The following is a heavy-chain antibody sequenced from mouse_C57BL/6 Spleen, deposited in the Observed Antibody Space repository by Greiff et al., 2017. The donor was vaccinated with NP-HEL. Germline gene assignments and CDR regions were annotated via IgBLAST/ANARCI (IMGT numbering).Heavy chain of an antibody. V-gene: IGHV1-42*01. D-gene: IGHD2-3*01. Sequence: VQLQQSGPELVKPGASVKISCKASGYSFTGYYMNWVKQSPEKSLEWIGEINPSTGGTTYNQKVKAKATLTVDKSSSTAYMQLKSLTSEDSAVYYCASLYDGYLGYWGQGTSVTVSS. CDR1: GYSFTGYY. CDR2: INPSTGGT. CDR3: ASLYDGYLGY. J-gene: IGHJ4*01.